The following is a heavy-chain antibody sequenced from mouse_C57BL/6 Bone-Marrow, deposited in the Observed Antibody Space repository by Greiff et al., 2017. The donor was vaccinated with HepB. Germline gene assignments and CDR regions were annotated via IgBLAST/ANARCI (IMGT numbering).Heavy chain of an antibody. D-gene: IGHD3-3*01. CDR1: GYTFTSYW. V-gene: IGHV1-50*01. J-gene: IGHJ4*01. CDR2: IDPSDSYT. CDR3: AREGTVGYYAMDY. Sequence: QVQLQQPGAELVKPGASVKLSCKASGYTFTSYWMQWVKQRPGQGLEWIGEIDPSDSYTNYNQKFKGKATLTVDTSSSTAYMQLSSLTSEDSAVYFCAREGTVGYYAMDYWGQGTSVTVSS.